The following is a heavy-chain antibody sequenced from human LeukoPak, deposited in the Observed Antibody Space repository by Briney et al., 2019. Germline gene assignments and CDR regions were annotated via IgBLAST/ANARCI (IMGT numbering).Heavy chain of an antibody. J-gene: IGHJ6*03. Sequence: ASVKVSCKASGYTFTSYGISWVRQAPGQGLEWMGWISAYNGNTNYAQKLQGRVTMTTDTSTNTAYMELRSLRSDDTAVYYCASLFGSYTNYYMDVWGKGTTVTVFS. V-gene: IGHV1-18*01. CDR3: ASLFGSYTNYYMDV. CDR1: GYTFTSYG. CDR2: ISAYNGNT. D-gene: IGHD1-26*01.